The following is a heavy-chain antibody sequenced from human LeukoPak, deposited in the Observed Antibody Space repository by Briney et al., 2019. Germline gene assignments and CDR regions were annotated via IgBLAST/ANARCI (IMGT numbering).Heavy chain of an antibody. V-gene: IGHV3-11*04. J-gene: IGHJ4*02. D-gene: IGHD5-12*01. CDR3: ARMYSSGYYGDYFDY. CDR2: ISADAATA. CDR1: GFIFSNYY. Sequence: GGSLRLSCTASGFIFSNYYMAWVRQPPGRGLEWISYISADAATAKYADSVEGRFTVSRDNTQNSIYLEMSSLRVDDTAVYYCARMYSSGYYGDYFDYWGQGNLVSVSS.